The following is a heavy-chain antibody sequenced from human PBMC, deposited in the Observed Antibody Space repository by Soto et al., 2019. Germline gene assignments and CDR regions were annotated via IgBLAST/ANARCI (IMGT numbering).Heavy chain of an antibody. J-gene: IGHJ1*01. V-gene: IGHV1-18*04. CDR1: GYTFTGYY. Sequence: ASVKVSCKASGYTFTGYYMHWVRQAPGQGLEWMGWISAYNGNTNYAQKLQGRVTMTTDTSTSTAYMELRSLRSDDTAVYYCARGRYCSSTSCYQRGEYFQHWGQGTLVTVS. CDR3: ARGRYCSSTSCYQRGEYFQH. D-gene: IGHD2-2*01. CDR2: ISAYNGNT.